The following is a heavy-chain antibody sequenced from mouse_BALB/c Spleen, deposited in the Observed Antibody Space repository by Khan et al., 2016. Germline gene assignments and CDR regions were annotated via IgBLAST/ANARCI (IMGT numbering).Heavy chain of an antibody. J-gene: IGHJ2*01. CDR1: GYAFSSYW. D-gene: IGHD1-1*02. Sequence: QVQLQQSGAELVRPGSSVKISCKASGYAFSSYWMNWVKQWPGQGLEWIGQIYPGDGDTNYNGKFKGKATMTADTSSNTAYMQLISLTSEDSAVYLCARDAGTSDYWGQGTTLTVSS. CDR2: IYPGDGDT. CDR3: ARDAGTSDY. V-gene: IGHV1-80*01.